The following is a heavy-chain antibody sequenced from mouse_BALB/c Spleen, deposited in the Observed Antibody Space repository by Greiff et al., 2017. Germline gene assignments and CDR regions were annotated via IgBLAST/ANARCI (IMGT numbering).Heavy chain of an antibody. J-gene: IGHJ4*01. Sequence: VNLVESGPGLVAPSQSLSITCTVSGFSLTSYGVHWVRQPPGKGLEWLGVIWAGGSTNYNSALMSRLSISKDNSKSQVFLKMNSLQTDDTAMYYCARAYGYYAMDYWGQGTSVTVSS. CDR3: ARAYGYYAMDY. D-gene: IGHD2-10*02. CDR1: GFSLTSYG. CDR2: IWAGGST. V-gene: IGHV2-9*02.